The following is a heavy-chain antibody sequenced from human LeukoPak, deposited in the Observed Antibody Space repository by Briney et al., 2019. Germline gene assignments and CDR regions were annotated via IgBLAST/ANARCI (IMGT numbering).Heavy chain of an antibody. CDR1: GFTVSSYA. CDR2: ISYDGSNK. D-gene: IGHD3-3*02. J-gene: IGHJ3*02. V-gene: IGHV3-30-3*02. Sequence: GRSLRLSCAASGFTVSSYAMHLVRQAPGKGLEWVAVISYDGSNKYYADSVKGRFTISRDNSKNTLYLQMNSLRAEDTAVYYCAKYYHPGAFDIWGQGTMVTVSS. CDR3: AKYYHPGAFDI.